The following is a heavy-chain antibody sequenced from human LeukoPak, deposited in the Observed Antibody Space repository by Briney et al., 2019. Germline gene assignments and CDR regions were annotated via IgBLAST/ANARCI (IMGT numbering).Heavy chain of an antibody. D-gene: IGHD2-15*01. Sequence: SETLSLTCTVSGGSISSYYWSWIRQPPGKGLEWIGYIYYSGSTNYNPSLKSRVTISVDTSKNQFSLKLSSVTAADTAVYYCARGGEYCIGGSYYLDYWGQRTLVTPSS. CDR1: GGSISSYY. V-gene: IGHV4-59*08. CDR2: IYYSGST. CDR3: ARGGEYCIGGSYYLDY. J-gene: IGHJ4*02.